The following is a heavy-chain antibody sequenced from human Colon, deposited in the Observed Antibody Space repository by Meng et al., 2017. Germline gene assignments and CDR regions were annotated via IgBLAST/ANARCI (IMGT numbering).Heavy chain of an antibody. CDR3: AGGRPGSAPFDY. CDR1: GFTFSDHL. CDR2: SRSKASGYTT. Sequence: EVQLVGSGGGLAQPGGSLRLSCAASGFTFSDHLMDWVRQAPGKGLEWVGRSRSKASGYTTEYAASVRGRFTVSRHDSENSLFLQMNSLKAEDTAVYYCAGGRPGSAPFDYWGRGTLVTVSS. J-gene: IGHJ4*02. V-gene: IGHV3-72*01. D-gene: IGHD1-26*01.